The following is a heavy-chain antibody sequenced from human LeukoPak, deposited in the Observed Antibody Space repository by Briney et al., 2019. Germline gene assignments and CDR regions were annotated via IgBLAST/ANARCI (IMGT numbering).Heavy chain of an antibody. J-gene: IGHJ5*01. CDR2: IYTTGST. V-gene: IGHV4-4*07. D-gene: IGHD3-22*01. CDR3: ARDQYYYDRSGYPVNWFDS. Sequence: PSETLSLTCTVSGGSISSYYWSWIRQPAGKGLEWIGRIYTTGSTNYTPSLTSRVTMSVDTSKNPFSLKLSSATAADTAVYYCARDQYYYDRSGYPVNWFDSWGQGTLVTVSS. CDR1: GGSISSYY.